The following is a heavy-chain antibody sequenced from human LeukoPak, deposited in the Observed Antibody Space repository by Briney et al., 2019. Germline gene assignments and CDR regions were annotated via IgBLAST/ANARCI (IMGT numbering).Heavy chain of an antibody. CDR1: GGSFSGYY. CDR3: AREFSILTGYYPVGNWFDP. Sequence: SETLSLTCAVYGGSFSGYYWSWIRQPPGKGLEWIGEINHSGSTNYNPSLKSRVTISVDTSKNQFSLKLSSVTAADTAVHYCAREFSILTGYYPVGNWFDPWGQGTLVTVSS. CDR2: INHSGST. J-gene: IGHJ5*02. V-gene: IGHV4-34*01. D-gene: IGHD3-9*01.